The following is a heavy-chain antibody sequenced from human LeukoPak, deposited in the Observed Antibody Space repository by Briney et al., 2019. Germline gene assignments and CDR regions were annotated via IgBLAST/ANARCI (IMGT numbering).Heavy chain of an antibody. CDR1: GFTFSSYA. CDR2: ISGSGGST. D-gene: IGHD3-22*01. V-gene: IGHV3-23*01. Sequence: GGSLRLSCAASGFTFSSYAMSSVRQAPGKGLEWVSAISGSGGSTYYADSVKGRFTISRDNAKNTLYLQMNSLRAEDTAVYYCAKGSYDSSGHQTYWGQGTLVTVSS. CDR3: AKGSYDSSGHQTY. J-gene: IGHJ4*02.